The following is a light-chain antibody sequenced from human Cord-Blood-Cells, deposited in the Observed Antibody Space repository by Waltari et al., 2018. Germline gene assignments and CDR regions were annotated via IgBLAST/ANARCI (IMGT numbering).Light chain of an antibody. CDR1: KSVSSSY. CDR2: GAS. Sequence: ELVLTQSPGTLSLSPGERATLSCRASKSVSSSYLAWYQQKPGQAPRLLIYGASSRATGIPDRFSGSGSGTDFTLTISRLEPEDFAVYYCQQYGSSPLYTFGQGTKLEIK. J-gene: IGKJ2*01. V-gene: IGKV3-20*01. CDR3: QQYGSSPLYT.